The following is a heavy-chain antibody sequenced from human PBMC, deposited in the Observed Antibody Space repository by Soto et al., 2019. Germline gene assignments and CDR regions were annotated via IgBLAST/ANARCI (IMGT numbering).Heavy chain of an antibody. CDR3: ERGPLDYDLLTYDY. CDR1: GYSFTNYA. V-gene: IGHV1-3*01. CDR2: INAGTGDT. J-gene: IGHJ4*02. Sequence: ASVKVSCKTSGYSFTNYAIHWMRQAPGQRLEWMGWINAGTGDTKHSQRFQVRVAITRDTSASTVSMELSSLRSEDTAVYYCERGPLDYDLLTYDYWGRGTLVTVSS. D-gene: IGHD3-22*01.